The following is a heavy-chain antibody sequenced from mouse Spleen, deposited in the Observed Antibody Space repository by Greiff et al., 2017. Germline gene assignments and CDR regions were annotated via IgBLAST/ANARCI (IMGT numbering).Heavy chain of an antibody. J-gene: IGHJ2*01. D-gene: IGHD1-2*01. V-gene: IGHV14-3*02. CDR2: IDPANGNT. CDR1: GFNIKDTY. Sequence: VQLQQSGAELVKPGASVKLSCTASGFNIKDTYMHWVKQRPEQGLEWIGRIDPANGNTKYDPKFQGKATITADTSSNTAYLQLSSLTSEDTAVYYCARGGTTALYYFDYWGQGTTLTVSS. CDR3: ARGGTTALYYFDY.